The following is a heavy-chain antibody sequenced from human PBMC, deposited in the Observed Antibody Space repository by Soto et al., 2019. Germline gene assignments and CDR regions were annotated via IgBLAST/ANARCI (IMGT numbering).Heavy chain of an antibody. V-gene: IGHV4-39*01. D-gene: IGHD4-17*01. CDR3: GRADYGQKVGFWWFEP. Sequence: SETLSLTCTVSGGSISSSSYYWGWIRQPPGKGLEWIGSIYYSGSTYYNPSLKSRVTISVDTSKNQFSLKLSSVTAADTAVYFCGRADYGQKVGFWWFEPWGQGTLVTVSS. CDR2: IYYSGST. J-gene: IGHJ5*02. CDR1: GGSISSSSYY.